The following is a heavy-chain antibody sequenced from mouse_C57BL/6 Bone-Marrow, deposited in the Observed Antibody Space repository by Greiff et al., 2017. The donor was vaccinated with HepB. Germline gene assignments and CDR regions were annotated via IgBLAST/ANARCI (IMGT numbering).Heavy chain of an antibody. CDR2: IDPSDSET. CDR1: GYTFTSYW. D-gene: IGHD1-1*01. CDR3: ARIHYYGSSYEDY. V-gene: IGHV1-52*01. J-gene: IGHJ2*01. Sequence: VQLQQPGAELVRPGSSVKLSCKASGYTFTSYWMHWVKQRPIQGLEWIGNIDPSDSETHYNQKFKDKATLTVDKSSSTAYMQLSSLTSEDSAVYYCARIHYYGSSYEDYWGQGTTLTVSS.